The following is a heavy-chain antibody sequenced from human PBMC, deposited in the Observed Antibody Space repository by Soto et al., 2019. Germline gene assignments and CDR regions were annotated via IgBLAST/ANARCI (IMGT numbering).Heavy chain of an antibody. Sequence: SETLSLTCTVSDDSISSGDYYWTWIRQSPGKGLEWIGYIYYSGNTYYNPSLKSRVAISLDTSKKQFSLKLNSVTAADTAVYYCARDWEYCSGGSCYDVGAFDIWGQGTLVTVSS. CDR3: ARDWEYCSGGSCYDVGAFDI. CDR2: IYYSGNT. D-gene: IGHD2-15*01. V-gene: IGHV4-30-4*01. J-gene: IGHJ3*02. CDR1: DDSISSGDYY.